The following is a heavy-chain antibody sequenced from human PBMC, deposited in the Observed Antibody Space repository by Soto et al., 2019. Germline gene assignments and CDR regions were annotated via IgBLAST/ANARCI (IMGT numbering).Heavy chain of an antibody. CDR1: GGSFSDYA. CDR3: ARDRAPHGWSYLDL. J-gene: IGHJ4*02. CDR2: IIPIFGTP. V-gene: IGHV1-69*13. Sequence: SVKVSCKAFGGSFSDYAISWVRQAPGQGLEWMGGIIPIFGTPNYAQKFQDRVTFTAHESTNTAYMELSRLTSEDTAVYYCARDRAPHGWSYLDLWGQGT. D-gene: IGHD2-15*01.